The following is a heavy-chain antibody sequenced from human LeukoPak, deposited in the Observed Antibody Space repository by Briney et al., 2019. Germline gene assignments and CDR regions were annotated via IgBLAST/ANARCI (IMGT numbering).Heavy chain of an antibody. V-gene: IGHV3-30-3*01. J-gene: IGHJ4*02. D-gene: IGHD6-13*01. CDR1: GFTFSSYA. Sequence: GGSLRLSCAASGFTFSSYAMHWVRQAPGKGLEWVAVISYDGSNKYYADSVKGRFTISRDNSKNTLYLQMNSLRAEDTAVYYCASPRAAAAIQNSAFFHYWGQGTLVTVSS. CDR2: ISYDGSNK. CDR3: ASPRAAAAIQNSAFFHY.